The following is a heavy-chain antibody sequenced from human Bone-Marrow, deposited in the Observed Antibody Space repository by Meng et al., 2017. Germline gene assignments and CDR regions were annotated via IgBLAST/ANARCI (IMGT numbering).Heavy chain of an antibody. D-gene: IGHD2-21*02. V-gene: IGHV3-9*01. CDR2: INWNSGTI. Sequence: SLKISCAASGFTFDDYAMHWVRQAPGKGLEWVSGINWNSGTIGYADSVKGRFTISRDNSKNTLYLQMNSLRTEDTAMYYCARAGGAYCGGDCYKIDPWGQGTLVTVSS. J-gene: IGHJ5*02. CDR1: GFTFDDYA. CDR3: ARAGGAYCGGDCYKIDP.